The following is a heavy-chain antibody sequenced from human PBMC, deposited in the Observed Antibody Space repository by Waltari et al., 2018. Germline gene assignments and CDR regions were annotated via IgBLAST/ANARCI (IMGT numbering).Heavy chain of an antibody. V-gene: IGHV3-11*01. J-gene: IGHJ4*02. D-gene: IGHD3-10*02. CDR1: GSPFSDSY. CDR3: ARSVRSPGD. CDR2: ISDRGSSP. Sequence: QVQLVASGGGLVKPGASLRLPCAASGSPFSDSYMSWIRQAPGKGLEWLSYISDRGSSPYYADSVKGRFTLSRDNAKNSVYLQMNSLRVEDTAVYYCARSVRSPGDWGQGTLVTVSS.